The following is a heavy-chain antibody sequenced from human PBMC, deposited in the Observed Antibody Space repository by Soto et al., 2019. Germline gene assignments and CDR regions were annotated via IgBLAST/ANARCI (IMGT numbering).Heavy chain of an antibody. J-gene: IGHJ5*02. D-gene: IGHD3-9*01. CDR3: ARGYYDILTGSPNWFDP. CDR2: IYYSGST. Sequence: QVQLQESGPGLVKPSQTLSLTCTVSGGSISSCGYYWSWIRQHPGKGLEWIGYIYYSGSTYYNPSLKSRVTISVDTSKNQFSLKLSSVTAADTAVYYCARGYYDILTGSPNWFDPWGQGTLVTVSS. CDR1: GGSISSCGYY. V-gene: IGHV4-31*03.